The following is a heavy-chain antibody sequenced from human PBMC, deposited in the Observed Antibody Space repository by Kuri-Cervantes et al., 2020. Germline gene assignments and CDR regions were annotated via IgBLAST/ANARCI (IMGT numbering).Heavy chain of an antibody. CDR2: ISSSSSYI. CDR1: GFTFSSYS. D-gene: IGHD6-13*01. V-gene: IGHV3-21*01. J-gene: IGHJ3*02. CDR3: ARVRLVRAPFDI. Sequence: GESLKISCAASGFTFSSYSMNWVRQAPGKGLEWVSSISSSSSYIYYADSVKGRFTISRGNSKNTLYLQMNSLRAEDTAVYYCARVRLVRAPFDIWGQGTMVTVSS.